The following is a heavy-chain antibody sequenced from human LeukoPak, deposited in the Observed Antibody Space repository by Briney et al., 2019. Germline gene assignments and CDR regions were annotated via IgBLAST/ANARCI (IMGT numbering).Heavy chain of an antibody. CDR2: IYYSGST. Sequence: SETLSLTCTVSGGSISSSSYYWGWIRQPPGKGLEWIGSIYYSGSTYYNPSLKSRVTISVDTSKNQFSLKLSSVTAADTAVYYCARSASGYSSGWYLPDYYYYYMDVWSKGTTVTVSS. CDR1: GGSISSSSYY. V-gene: IGHV4-39*07. CDR3: ARSASGYSSGWYLPDYYYYYMDV. D-gene: IGHD6-19*01. J-gene: IGHJ6*03.